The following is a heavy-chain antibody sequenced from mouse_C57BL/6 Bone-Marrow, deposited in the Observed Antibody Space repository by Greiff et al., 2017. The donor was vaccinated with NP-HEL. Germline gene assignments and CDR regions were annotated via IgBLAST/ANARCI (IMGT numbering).Heavy chain of an antibody. V-gene: IGHV1-69*01. CDR3: ARRFGD. J-gene: IGHJ2*01. CDR1: GYTFTSYW. Sequence: QVQLQQPGAELVMPGASVKLSCKASGYTFTSYWMHWVKQRPGQGLEWIGEIDPSDSYTNYNQKFKGKSTLPVDKSSSTAYMQLSSLTSEDSAVYYCARRFGDWGQGTTLTVSS. CDR2: IDPSDSYT.